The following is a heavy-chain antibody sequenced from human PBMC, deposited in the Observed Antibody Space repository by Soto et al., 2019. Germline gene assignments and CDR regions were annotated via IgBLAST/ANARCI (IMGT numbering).Heavy chain of an antibody. Sequence: SQTLSLTCTVSGGSISSGDYYWSLIRQPPRKGLEWIGYIYHSGSTFYNPSLKSRLTISVDTSKNHFSLKLSSVTAEDTAGYYCAREHIVVVPTAMEGGFYYYGMDVWGQGTTVTVSS. CDR2: IYHSGST. V-gene: IGHV4-30-4*01. CDR1: GGSISSGDYY. CDR3: AREHIVVVPTAMEGGFYYYGMDV. D-gene: IGHD2-2*01. J-gene: IGHJ6*02.